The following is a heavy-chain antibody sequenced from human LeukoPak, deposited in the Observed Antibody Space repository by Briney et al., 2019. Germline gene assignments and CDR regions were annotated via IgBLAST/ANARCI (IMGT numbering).Heavy chain of an antibody. D-gene: IGHD1-26*01. V-gene: IGHV4-59*01. CDR1: GGSISSYY. Sequence: PSETLSLTCTVSGGSISSYYWSWIRQPPGKGLEWIGYIYYSGSTNYNPSLKSRVTISVDTSKNQFSLKLSSLTAADTPVYYCARDQWESFDIWGQGTMVTVSS. J-gene: IGHJ3*02. CDR3: ARDQWESFDI. CDR2: IYYSGST.